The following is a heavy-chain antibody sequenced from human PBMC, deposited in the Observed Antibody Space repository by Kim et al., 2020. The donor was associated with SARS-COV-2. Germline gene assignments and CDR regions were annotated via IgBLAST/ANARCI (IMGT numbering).Heavy chain of an antibody. Sequence: GWSLRLSCSASGFTFWVYTMNWVRQAPGKGLEWVSLFYGGAAATRYADSVKGRFTISRDNSKSTLYLQMTTLRVEDTSVYYCVKGTGFILPSDSTYNLDVWGQGTTVIVP. D-gene: IGHD1-26*01. V-gene: IGHV3-23*03. CDR2: FYGGAAAT. CDR3: VKGTGFILPSDSTYNLDV. CDR1: GFTFWVYT. J-gene: IGHJ6*02.